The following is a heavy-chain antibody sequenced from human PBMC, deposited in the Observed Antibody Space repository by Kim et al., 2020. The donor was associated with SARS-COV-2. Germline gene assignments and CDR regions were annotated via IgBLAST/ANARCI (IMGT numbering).Heavy chain of an antibody. CDR1: GYMFTSYG. CDR2: ISARDGNT. J-gene: IGHJ4*02. V-gene: IGHV1-18*04. CDR3: ARGTYGDVSFDY. D-gene: IGHD4-17*01. Sequence: ASVKVSCKACGYMFTSYGFSWARQAPGQGLEWLGWISARDGNTKYGQKVQGRVIMTTDTSTNTAHMELWSLRPDDTAMYYCARGTYGDVSFDYWGQGTLV.